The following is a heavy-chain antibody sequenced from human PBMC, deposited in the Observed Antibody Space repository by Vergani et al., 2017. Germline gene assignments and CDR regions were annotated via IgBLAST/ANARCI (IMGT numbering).Heavy chain of an antibody. D-gene: IGHD3-10*01. Sequence: EVQLVESGGGLVQPGGSLRLSCAASGVTFSSYAMSWVRQAPGKGREWVSYISSSSSTIYYADSVKGRFTISRDNAKNSLYLQMNSLRAEDTAVYYCASDPYYYGSGSYESYGMDVWGQGTTVTVSS. CDR1: GVTFSSYA. J-gene: IGHJ6*02. CDR2: ISSSSSTI. V-gene: IGHV3-48*04. CDR3: ASDPYYYGSGSYESYGMDV.